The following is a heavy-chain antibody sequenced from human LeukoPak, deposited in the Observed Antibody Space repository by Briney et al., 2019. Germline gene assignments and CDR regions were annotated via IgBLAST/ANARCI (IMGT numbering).Heavy chain of an antibody. D-gene: IGHD1-26*01. V-gene: IGHV3-30*02. Sequence: GGSLRLSCAASGFTFSSYGMHWVRQAPGKGLEWVAFIRYDGSNKYYADSVKGRFTISRDNSKNTLFLQMNSLRAEDTAVYYCAKVQELLLSDAFDIWGQGTMVTVSS. CDR2: IRYDGSNK. CDR3: AKVQELLLSDAFDI. J-gene: IGHJ3*02. CDR1: GFTFSSYG.